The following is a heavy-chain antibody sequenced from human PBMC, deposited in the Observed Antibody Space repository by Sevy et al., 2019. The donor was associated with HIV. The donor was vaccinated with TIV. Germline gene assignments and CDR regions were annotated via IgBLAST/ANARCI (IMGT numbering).Heavy chain of an antibody. CDR3: ARDPRGSGYYDSSVNRFDP. CDR1: GYTFTGYY. Sequence: ASVKVSCRASGYTFTGYYMHWVRQAPGQGLEWMGWIDPNSGGTNYAQKFQGRVTVTRDTSINTAYMDLTSLRSDDTAVYYCARDPRGSGYYDSSVNRFDPWGQGTLVTVSS. CDR2: IDPNSGGT. D-gene: IGHD3-22*01. V-gene: IGHV1-2*02. J-gene: IGHJ5*02.